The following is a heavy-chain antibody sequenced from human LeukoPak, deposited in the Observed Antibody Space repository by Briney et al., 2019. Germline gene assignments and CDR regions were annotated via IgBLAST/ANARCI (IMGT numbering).Heavy chain of an antibody. CDR2: IIPILGIA. Sequence: SVKVSCKASGGTFSSYAISWVRQAPGQGLEWMGRIIPILGIANYAQKFQGRVTITADKSTSTAYMELSSLRSEDTAVYYCARDYVVGSSSSWSPAVGYWGQGTLVTVSS. D-gene: IGHD6-13*01. V-gene: IGHV1-69*04. J-gene: IGHJ4*02. CDR3: ARDYVVGSSSSWSPAVGY. CDR1: GGTFSSYA.